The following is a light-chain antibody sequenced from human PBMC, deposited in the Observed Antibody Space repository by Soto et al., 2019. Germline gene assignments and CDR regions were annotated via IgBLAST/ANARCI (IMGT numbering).Light chain of an antibody. Sequence: EIVLTQSPATLSLSPGERATLSCRASRSVSSYLGWYQQKPGQAPRLLIYDASTRATGIPARFSGSGSGTDSTLTIRSREPEDCAVYYCQQRDNWPRTFGGGTKVEI. J-gene: IGKJ4*01. CDR1: RSVSSY. CDR3: QQRDNWPRT. CDR2: DAS. V-gene: IGKV3-11*01.